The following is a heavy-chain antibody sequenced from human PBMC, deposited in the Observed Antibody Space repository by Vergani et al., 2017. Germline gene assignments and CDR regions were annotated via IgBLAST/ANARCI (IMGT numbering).Heavy chain of an antibody. CDR3: TTSLNIVVVPAATEYYFDY. V-gene: IGHV3-15*01. Sequence: EVQLVESGGGLVKPGGSLRLSCAASGFTISNAWMSWVRQAPGKGLEWVGRIKSKTDGGTTDYAAPVKGRFTISRDDSKNTLYLQMNSLKTEDTAVYYCTTSLNIVVVPAATEYYFDYWGQGTLVTVSS. CDR1: GFTISNAW. D-gene: IGHD2-2*01. CDR2: IKSKTDGGTT. J-gene: IGHJ4*02.